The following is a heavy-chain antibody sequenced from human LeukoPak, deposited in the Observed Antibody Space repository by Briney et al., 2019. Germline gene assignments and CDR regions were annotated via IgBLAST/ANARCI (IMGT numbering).Heavy chain of an antibody. Sequence: GASVKVSCKASGYTFTSYAMHWVRQAPGQRLEWMGWINAGNGNTKYSQEFQGRVTITRDTSASTAYMELSSLRSEDMAVYYCARGRYYYDSSGYSYFDYWGQGTLVTVSS. CDR1: GYTFTSYA. CDR2: INAGNGNT. CDR3: ARGRYYYDSSGYSYFDY. J-gene: IGHJ4*02. V-gene: IGHV1-3*03. D-gene: IGHD3-22*01.